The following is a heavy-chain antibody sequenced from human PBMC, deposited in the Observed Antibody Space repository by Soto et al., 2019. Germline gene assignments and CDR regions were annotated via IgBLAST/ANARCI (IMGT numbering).Heavy chain of an antibody. CDR2: ISGGGGST. V-gene: IGHV3-23*01. J-gene: IGHJ6*02. Sequence: EVQLSQSGGGLVQPGGSLRLSCAASGFSFSGYAVTWVRQAPGKGLEWVSAISGGGGSTYYADSVKGRFTISRDNSKNTLYLQMNSLRAEDTAVYYCARESLGEKYGMDVWGQGTTVTVSS. D-gene: IGHD3-16*01. CDR1: GFSFSGYA. CDR3: ARESLGEKYGMDV.